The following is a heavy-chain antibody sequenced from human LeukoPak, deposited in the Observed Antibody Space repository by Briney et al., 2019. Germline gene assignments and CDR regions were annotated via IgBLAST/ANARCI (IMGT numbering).Heavy chain of an antibody. CDR2: ISVSGDRT. V-gene: IGHV3-23*01. J-gene: IGHJ3*02. CDR3: ANALTRVSAFGI. Sequence: GGSLRLSCAASGFTFSTYAMSWVRQAPGKGLEWVSTISVSGDRTYYADSVKGRFTISRDNSKNTLFLQMNSLRAEDTAVYYCANALTRVSAFGIWGQGTMVTVSA. CDR1: GFTFSTYA. D-gene: IGHD2-2*01.